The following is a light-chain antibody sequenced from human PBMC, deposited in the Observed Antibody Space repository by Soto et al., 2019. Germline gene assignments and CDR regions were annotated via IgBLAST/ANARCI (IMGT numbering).Light chain of an antibody. Sequence: QSVLTQPDSVSGSAGQSITISCSGTMRDVGAYNLVSWYQQHPGTAPKLIIYEVRNRPSGISSRFSGSRSGNTASLTISGLKSEDDGDYYCSAYTGRSTLVFGGGTKLTV. J-gene: IGLJ3*02. CDR1: MRDVGAYNL. V-gene: IGLV2-14*01. CDR2: EVR. CDR3: SAYTGRSTLV.